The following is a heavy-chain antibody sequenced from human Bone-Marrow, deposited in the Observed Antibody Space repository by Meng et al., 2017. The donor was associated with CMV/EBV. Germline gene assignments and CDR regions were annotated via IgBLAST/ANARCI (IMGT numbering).Heavy chain of an antibody. CDR3: TRGEIVGAFDI. CDR2: ISYDGSNK. D-gene: IGHD3-22*01. J-gene: IGHJ3*02. V-gene: IGHV3-30-3*01. CDR1: GFTFSSYA. Sequence: GESLKISCAASGFTFSSYAMHWVRQAPGKGLEWVAVISYDGSNKYYADSVKGRFTISRDNSKNTLYLQMNSLKTEDTAVYYCTRGEIVGAFDIWGQGTMVTVSS.